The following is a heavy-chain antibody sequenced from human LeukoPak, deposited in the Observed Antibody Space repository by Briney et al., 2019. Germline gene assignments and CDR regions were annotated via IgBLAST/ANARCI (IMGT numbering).Heavy chain of an antibody. J-gene: IGHJ3*02. D-gene: IGHD3-16*01. CDR1: GFTSSSYS. Sequence: GGSLRLSCAASGFTSSSYSMNWVRQAPGKGLEWVSSISTSSSYICSADSVKGRFTISRDNAKNSLYLQMNSLRAEDTAVYYCVRDTFSPDAFDIWGQGTMVTVSS. CDR2: ISTSSSYI. CDR3: VRDTFSPDAFDI. V-gene: IGHV3-21*01.